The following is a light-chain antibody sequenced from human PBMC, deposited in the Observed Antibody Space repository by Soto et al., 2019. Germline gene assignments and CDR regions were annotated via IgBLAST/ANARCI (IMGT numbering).Light chain of an antibody. CDR2: EVS. Sequence: QSALTQPPSASGSLGQSVTISCTGTSSDVGGYKYVSWYQQHPGKAPKLLIYEVSKRPSGVPDRFSGSKSGNTASLTVSGLQAEDEADYYCSSYADNNNFVFGTGTKVTVL. V-gene: IGLV2-8*01. CDR3: SSYADNNNFV. CDR1: SSDVGGYKY. J-gene: IGLJ1*01.